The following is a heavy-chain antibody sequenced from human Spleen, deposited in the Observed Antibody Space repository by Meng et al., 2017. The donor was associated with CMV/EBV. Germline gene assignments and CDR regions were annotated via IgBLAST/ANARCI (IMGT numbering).Heavy chain of an antibody. CDR2: INHSGST. CDR3: AREGSYGDFDY. V-gene: IGHV4-34*01. CDR1: GGSFSGYY. J-gene: IGHJ4*02. Sequence: QVKLQQWGAGLLKPSETLSLTCAVYGGSFSGYYWSWIRQPPGKGLEWIGEINHSGSTNYNPSLKSRVTISVDTSKNQFSLKLTAADTAVYYCAREGSYGDFDYWGQGTLVTVSS. D-gene: IGHD5-18*01.